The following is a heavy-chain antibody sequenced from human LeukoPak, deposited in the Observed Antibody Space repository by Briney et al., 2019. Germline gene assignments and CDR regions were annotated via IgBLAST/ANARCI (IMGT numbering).Heavy chain of an antibody. D-gene: IGHD1-26*01. J-gene: IGHJ4*02. CDR2: MHYSGGA. V-gene: IGHV4-59*01. CDR3: ARDIRVVGATHYFDQ. Sequence: NPSETLSLTCTVSGGSITSYYWSWGRQPPGKGLEWIGYMHYSGGATYYPSLKSRVAMSIDASKNQFSLKLSSVTAADTAVYYCARDIRVVGATHYFDQWGQGTLVTVSS. CDR1: GGSITSYY.